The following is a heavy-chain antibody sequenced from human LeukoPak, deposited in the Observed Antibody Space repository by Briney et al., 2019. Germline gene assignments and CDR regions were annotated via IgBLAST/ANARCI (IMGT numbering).Heavy chain of an antibody. V-gene: IGHV3-7*01. CDR2: IKEDGSEK. CDR3: ARVHHSSSWGTDDC. Sequence: GGSLRLSCAAYGFTFSSYWMTRVRQAPGKGLEWVANIKEDGSEKYYVDSVRGRFTISRDNAKYSLYLHMNSLRAEDTAVYYCARVHHSSSWGTDDCWGQGNLVTVSS. J-gene: IGHJ4*02. D-gene: IGHD6-13*01. CDR1: GFTFSSYW.